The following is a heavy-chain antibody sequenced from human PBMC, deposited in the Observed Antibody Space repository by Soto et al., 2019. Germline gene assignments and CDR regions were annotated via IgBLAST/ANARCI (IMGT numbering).Heavy chain of an antibody. V-gene: IGHV3-15*01. D-gene: IGHD3-10*01. Sequence: PGGSLRLSCAASGFTFSNAWMSWVRQAPGKGLEWVGRIKSKTDGGTTDYAAPVKGRFTIPRDDSKNTLYLQMNSLKTEDTAVYYCTTRVWFGELDVNYWAQATLDTVTS. CDR3: TTRVWFGELDVNY. J-gene: IGHJ4*01. CDR2: IKSKTDGGTT. CDR1: GFTFSNAW.